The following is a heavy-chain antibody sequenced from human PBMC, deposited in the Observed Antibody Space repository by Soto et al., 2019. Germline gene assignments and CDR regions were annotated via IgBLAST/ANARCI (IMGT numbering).Heavy chain of an antibody. J-gene: IGHJ4*02. V-gene: IGHV1-2*02. CDR2: INPNSGGT. Sequence: ASVKVSCKASGYTFTGYYMHWVRQAPGQGLEWMGWINPNSGGTNYAQKFQSRVTMTRDTSISTAYMELSRLRSDDTAVYYCARERGDIVVVTASECYYWGQGTLVAVSS. CDR3: ARERGDIVVVTASECYY. D-gene: IGHD2-21*02. CDR1: GYTFTGYY.